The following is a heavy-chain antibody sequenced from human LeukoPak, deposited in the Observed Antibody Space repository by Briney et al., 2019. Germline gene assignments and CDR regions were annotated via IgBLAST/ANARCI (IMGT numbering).Heavy chain of an antibody. CDR1: GFTFSSYG. D-gene: IGHD6-13*01. CDR3: ARDQAAAAPDY. Sequence: PGRSLRLSCAASGFTFSSYGMHWVRQAPGKGLEWVAVMWYDGSNKYYADSVKGRFTISRDNSKNTLYLQMNSLRAEDTAVYYCARDQAAAAPDYWGQGTLVTVSS. J-gene: IGHJ4*02. V-gene: IGHV3-33*01. CDR2: MWYDGSNK.